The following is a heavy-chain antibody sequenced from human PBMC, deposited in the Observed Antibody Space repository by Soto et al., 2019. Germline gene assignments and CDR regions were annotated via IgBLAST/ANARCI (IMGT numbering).Heavy chain of an antibody. D-gene: IGHD3-22*01. CDR2: IIPIFGTA. V-gene: IGHV1-69*12. CDR3: ARDRGPSSGYYPYWFDP. Sequence: QVQLVQSGAEVKKPGSSVKVSCKASGGTFSSYAISWVRQAPGQGLEWMGEIIPIFGTANYAQKFQGRVTSTAXXSXSXXYMDMSSLRSEDTAVYYCARDRGPSSGYYPYWFDPWGQGTLVTVSS. J-gene: IGHJ5*02. CDR1: GGTFSSYA.